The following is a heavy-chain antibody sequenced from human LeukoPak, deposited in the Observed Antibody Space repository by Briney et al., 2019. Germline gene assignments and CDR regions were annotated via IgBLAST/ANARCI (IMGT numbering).Heavy chain of an antibody. Sequence: SETLSHTCTVSGGSISSSSYYWGWIRQPPGKGLEWIGSIYYSGSTYYNPSLKSRVTISVDTSKNQFSLKLSSVTAADTAVYYCARHDSWFDPWGQGTLVTVSS. J-gene: IGHJ5*02. CDR3: ARHDSWFDP. D-gene: IGHD3-22*01. V-gene: IGHV4-39*01. CDR1: GGSISSSSYY. CDR2: IYYSGST.